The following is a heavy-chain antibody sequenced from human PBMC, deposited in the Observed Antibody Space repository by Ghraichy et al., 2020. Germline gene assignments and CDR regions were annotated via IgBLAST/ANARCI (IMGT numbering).Heavy chain of an antibody. Sequence: GGSLRLSCAASGFTFSSYTMTWVRRAPGKGLEWVASISGSGGDVYYADSVKGRFTISRDNAKNSLSLQMNTLRAEDTAVYYSARQFCTGGSCRGYFEYWGQGSLVTVSS. J-gene: IGHJ4*02. CDR1: GFTFSSYT. CDR2: ISGSGGDV. CDR3: ARQFCTGGSCRGYFEY. D-gene: IGHD2-15*01. V-gene: IGHV3-21*04.